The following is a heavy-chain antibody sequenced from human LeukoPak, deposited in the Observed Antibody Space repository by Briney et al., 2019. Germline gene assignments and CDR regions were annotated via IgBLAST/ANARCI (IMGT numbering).Heavy chain of an antibody. CDR1: GGSISSYY. J-gene: IGHJ6*02. Sequence: SETLSLTCTVSGGSISSYYWSWIRQPPGKGLEWIGYIYYSGSTNYNPSLKSRVTISVDTAKNQFSLKLSSVTAADTAVYYCACDLSIYGMDVWGQGTTVTVSS. D-gene: IGHD2/OR15-2a*01. V-gene: IGHV4-59*01. CDR3: ACDLSIYGMDV. CDR2: IYYSGST.